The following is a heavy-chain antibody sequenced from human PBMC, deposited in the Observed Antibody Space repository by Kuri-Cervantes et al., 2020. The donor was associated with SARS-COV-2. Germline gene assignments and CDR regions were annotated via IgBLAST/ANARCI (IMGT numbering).Heavy chain of an antibody. CDR3: ARDRGSSGWSWVYYYGMDV. J-gene: IGHJ6*02. Sequence: ASVKVSCKASGYTFTSYAMHWVRQAPGQRLEWMGWINAGNGNTNYAQKLQGRVTMTTDTSTSTAYMELRSLRSDDTAVYYCARDRGSSGWSWVYYYGMDVWGQGTTVTVSS. CDR1: GYTFTSYA. D-gene: IGHD6-19*01. CDR2: INAGNGNT. V-gene: IGHV1-3*01.